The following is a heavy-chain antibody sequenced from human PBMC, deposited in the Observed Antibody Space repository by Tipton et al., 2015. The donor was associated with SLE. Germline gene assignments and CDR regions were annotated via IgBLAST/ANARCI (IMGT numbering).Heavy chain of an antibody. Sequence: SLRLSCAASQFIFSRFGMHWVRQAPGKGLDWVAFIRYDGTDKDYADSVKGRFTISRDNAENSLFLQMNSLRVEDTAVYYCAIWAGGNGHLKPFDYWGQGTLVTVSS. D-gene: IGHD3-16*01. CDR1: QFIFSRFG. J-gene: IGHJ4*02. CDR3: AIWAGGNGHLKPFDY. CDR2: IRYDGTDK. V-gene: IGHV3-30*02.